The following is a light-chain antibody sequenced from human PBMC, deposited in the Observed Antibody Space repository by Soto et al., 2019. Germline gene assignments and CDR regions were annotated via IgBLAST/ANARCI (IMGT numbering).Light chain of an antibody. CDR1: QSVSSSY. CDR2: GAS. CDR3: QQYGSSPPLT. V-gene: IGKV3-20*01. J-gene: IGKJ4*01. Sequence: EIVLTQSPGTLSLSPGERATLSCRASQSVSSSYLAWYQQKPGQAPRLLIYGASSRATGIPERFSGSGSGTDFTLTLSRLEPEDFAVYYCQQYGSSPPLTFGGGTKVEIK.